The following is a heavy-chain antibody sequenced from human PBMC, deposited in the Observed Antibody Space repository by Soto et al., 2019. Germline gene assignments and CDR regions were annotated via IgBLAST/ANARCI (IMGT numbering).Heavy chain of an antibody. D-gene: IGHD1-26*01. Sequence: GEALDISCKGSGNSFAGYRITWGRQMRGKGLSWMGRIDTSGSETYYLPSFRGHATISAAKSITTEILQRSSMMASNTAMYCWAKQRSETDSGPNFQYYFDSWGQGTLVTVSS. CDR2: IDTSGSET. CDR1: GNSFAGYR. V-gene: IGHV5-10-1*01. J-gene: IGHJ4*02. CDR3: AKQRSETDSGPNFQYYFDS.